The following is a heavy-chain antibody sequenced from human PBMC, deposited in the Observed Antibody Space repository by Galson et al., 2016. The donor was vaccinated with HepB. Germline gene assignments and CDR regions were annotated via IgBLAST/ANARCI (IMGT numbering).Heavy chain of an antibody. V-gene: IGHV3-9*01. Sequence: SLRLSCAASGFTFDDYAMHWARQAPGKGLKWVSSISWNSGNIGHADSVKGRFNISRDNAKNSLYLQMNSLRAEDTALYYCARGYLNHFEHWGQGTLVTVSS. CDR1: GFTFDDYA. J-gene: IGHJ4*02. CDR2: ISWNSGNI. CDR3: ARGYLNHFEH. D-gene: IGHD2-15*01.